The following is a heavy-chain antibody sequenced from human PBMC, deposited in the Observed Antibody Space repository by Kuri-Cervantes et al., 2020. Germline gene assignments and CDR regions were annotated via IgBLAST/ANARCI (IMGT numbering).Heavy chain of an antibody. D-gene: IGHD3-10*01. Sequence: LSLTCAASGFTFSDYYMSWIRQASGKGLEWVSYISSSGSTIYYADSVKGRFTISRDNAKNSLYLQMNSLRVEDTAVYYCARDRGGMTMVRGGIFGGQGTLVTVSS. V-gene: IGHV3-11*04. CDR3: ARDRGGMTMVRGGIF. CDR2: ISSSGSTI. J-gene: IGHJ4*02. CDR1: GFTFSDYY.